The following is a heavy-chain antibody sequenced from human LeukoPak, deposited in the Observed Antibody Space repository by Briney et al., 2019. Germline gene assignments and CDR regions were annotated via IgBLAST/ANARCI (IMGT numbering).Heavy chain of an antibody. J-gene: IGHJ4*02. Sequence: ASVKVSCKASGYTFTTYGMSWVRQAPGQGLEWMGWISPYNGNTNYAQKLQGRVTMTTNTSTSTAYMELRSLRSDDTAVYYCARDRAVVVAATDYWGQGTLVTVSS. D-gene: IGHD2-15*01. CDR3: ARDRAVVVAATDY. CDR2: ISPYNGNT. CDR1: GYTFTTYG. V-gene: IGHV1-18*01.